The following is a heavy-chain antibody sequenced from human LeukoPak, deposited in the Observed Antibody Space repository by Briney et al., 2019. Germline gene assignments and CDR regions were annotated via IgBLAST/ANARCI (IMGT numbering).Heavy chain of an antibody. CDR3: AREVVTAPHDAFDI. D-gene: IGHD2-21*02. J-gene: IGHJ3*02. V-gene: IGHV7-4-1*02. Sequence: ASVKVSCKASGYTFTSNAMNWVRQAPGQGLEWMGWINTNTGNPTYAQGFTGRFVFSLDTSVSTAYLQISSLKAEDTAVYYCAREVVTAPHDAFDIWGQGTMVTVSS. CDR2: INTNTGNP. CDR1: GYTFTSNA.